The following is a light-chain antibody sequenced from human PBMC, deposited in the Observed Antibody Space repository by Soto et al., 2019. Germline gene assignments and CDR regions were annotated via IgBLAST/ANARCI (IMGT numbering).Light chain of an antibody. CDR3: QHYNSYSEA. CDR1: QTISSW. CDR2: KAS. V-gene: IGKV1-5*03. Sequence: DINMSQSLPSLSASIRDRVTITCRASQTISSWLAWYQQKPGKAPKLLIYKASTLKSGVPSRFSGSGSGTEFTLTISSLQPDDFATYYCQHYNSYSEAFGQGTNV. J-gene: IGKJ1*01.